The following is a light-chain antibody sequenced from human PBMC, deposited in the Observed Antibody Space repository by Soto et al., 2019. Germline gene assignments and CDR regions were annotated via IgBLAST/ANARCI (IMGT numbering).Light chain of an antibody. CDR3: QQRYDRPLT. V-gene: IGKV3-11*01. J-gene: IGKJ5*01. CDR1: QSVGTF. Sequence: IVFTKAPPILSLSPGEKAPLLFRASQSVGTFLGWYQQRPGQAPRLLIYDAAKRVTGIPARFSGSGSGTDFTLTISSLEPEDSAVYYCQQRYDRPLTFGQGTRLEN. CDR2: DAA.